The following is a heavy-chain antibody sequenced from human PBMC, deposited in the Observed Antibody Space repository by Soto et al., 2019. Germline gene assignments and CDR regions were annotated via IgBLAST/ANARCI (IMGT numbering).Heavy chain of an antibody. J-gene: IGHJ3*02. D-gene: IGHD3-16*02. CDR2: INPSGGST. V-gene: IGHV1-46*01. CDR3: ARGGLRFGELSFRVGAFDI. Sequence: ASVKVSCKASGYTFISYYMHWVRQAPGQGLEWMGIINPSGGSTSYAQKFQGRVTMTRDTSTSTVYMELSSLRSEDTAVYYCARGGLRFGELSFRVGAFDIWGQGTMVTVSS. CDR1: GYTFISYY.